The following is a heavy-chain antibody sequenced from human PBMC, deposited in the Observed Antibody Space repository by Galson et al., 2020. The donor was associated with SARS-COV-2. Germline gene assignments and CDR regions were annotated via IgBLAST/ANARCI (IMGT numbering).Heavy chain of an antibody. V-gene: IGHV3-7*01. Sequence: GGSLRLSCAASGFTFSSYWMSWVRQAPGKGLEWVANIKQDGSEKYYVDSVKGRFTISRDNAKNSLYLQMNSLRAEDTAVYYCARDPPITIFGVVIMAPVFDYWGQGTLVTVSS. J-gene: IGHJ4*02. CDR2: IKQDGSEK. CDR3: ARDPPITIFGVVIMAPVFDY. CDR1: GFTFSSYW. D-gene: IGHD3-3*01.